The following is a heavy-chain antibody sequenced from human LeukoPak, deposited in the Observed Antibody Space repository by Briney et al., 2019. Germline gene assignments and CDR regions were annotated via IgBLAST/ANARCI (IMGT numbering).Heavy chain of an antibody. Sequence: GGSLRLSCAASGFTFSSYWMHWVRQAPGKGLESVSTISHNGDTTHYADSVKGRFTISRDNSKNTLYLQMGSLRPEDMAVYYCARDRGSYPYYLDYWGQGTLVTVSS. CDR1: GFTFSSYW. CDR3: ARDRGSYPYYLDY. CDR2: ISHNGDTT. D-gene: IGHD1-26*01. J-gene: IGHJ4*02. V-gene: IGHV3-64*02.